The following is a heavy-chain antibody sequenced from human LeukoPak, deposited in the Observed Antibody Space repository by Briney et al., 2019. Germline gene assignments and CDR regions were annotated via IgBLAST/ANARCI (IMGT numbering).Heavy chain of an antibody. CDR1: GYTFTSYA. D-gene: IGHD3-22*01. V-gene: IGHV1-3*03. CDR3: ARDLIMGYYDSSGEFPFDY. CDR2: INAGNGNT. Sequence: ASVKVSCKASGYTFTSYAMHWVRQAPGQRLEWMGWINAGNGNTKYSQEFQGRVTITRDTYASTAYMELSSLRSEDMAVYYCARDLIMGYYDSSGEFPFDYWGQGTLVTVSS. J-gene: IGHJ4*02.